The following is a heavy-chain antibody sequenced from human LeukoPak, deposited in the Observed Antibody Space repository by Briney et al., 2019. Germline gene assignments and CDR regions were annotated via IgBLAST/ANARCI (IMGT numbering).Heavy chain of an antibody. D-gene: IGHD6-13*01. Sequence: PGRSLRLSCAASGFTFSGSGMHWVRQAPGKGLEWVAVIWYDGSDKYCADSVKGRFTISRDNSKNTLYLQMNSLRVDDTAMYYCARDRAATGDWYFDLWGRGTLVTVSS. J-gene: IGHJ2*01. V-gene: IGHV3-33*01. CDR1: GFTFSGSG. CDR2: IWYDGSDK. CDR3: ARDRAATGDWYFDL.